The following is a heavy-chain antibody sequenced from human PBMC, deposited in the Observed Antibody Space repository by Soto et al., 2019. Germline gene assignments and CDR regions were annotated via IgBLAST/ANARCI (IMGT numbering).Heavy chain of an antibody. V-gene: IGHV6-1*01. Sequence: RSQTLSLTCAISGDSVSSNSAAWNWIRQSPSRGLEWLGRTYYRSKWYNDYAVSVKSRITINPDTSKNQFSLQLNSVTPEDTAVYYCARGVITFGGVIVGFDYWGQGTLVTVSS. J-gene: IGHJ4*02. D-gene: IGHD3-16*02. CDR1: GDSVSSNSAA. CDR3: ARGVITFGGVIVGFDY. CDR2: TYYRSKWYN.